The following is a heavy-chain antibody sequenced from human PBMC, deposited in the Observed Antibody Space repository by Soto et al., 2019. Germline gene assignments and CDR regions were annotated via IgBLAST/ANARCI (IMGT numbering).Heavy chain of an antibody. V-gene: IGHV4-59*01. CDR2: IYYSGST. Sequence: QVQLQESGPGLVKPSETLSLTCTVSGGSISSYYWSWIRQPPGKGLEWIGYIYYSGSTNYNPSLKSRVTISVDTSKNQFSLKLSSVTAADTAVYYCARFEVRGVPMDVWGQGTTVTVSS. CDR3: ARFEVRGVPMDV. J-gene: IGHJ6*02. CDR1: GGSISSYY. D-gene: IGHD3-10*01.